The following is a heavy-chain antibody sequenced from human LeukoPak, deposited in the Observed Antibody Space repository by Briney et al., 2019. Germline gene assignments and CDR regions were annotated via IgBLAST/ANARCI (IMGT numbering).Heavy chain of an antibody. V-gene: IGHV1-46*01. CDR2: INPSGGGT. Sequence: ASVKVSCKASGYTFTSYYMHWVRQAPGQGLEWMGIINPSGGGTSYAQKFQGRVTMTRDTSTSTVYMELGSLRSEDTAVYYCARDPEAHLFDYWGQGTLVTVSS. J-gene: IGHJ4*02. D-gene: IGHD6-6*01. CDR1: GYTFTSYY. CDR3: ARDPEAHLFDY.